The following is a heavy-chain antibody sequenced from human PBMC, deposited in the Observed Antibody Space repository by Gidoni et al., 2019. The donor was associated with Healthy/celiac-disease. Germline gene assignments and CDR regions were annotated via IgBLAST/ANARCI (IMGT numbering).Heavy chain of an antibody. CDR3: ARDRGGTSGNAFDI. D-gene: IGHD2-15*01. J-gene: IGHJ3*02. CDR1: GFTFSSYG. CDR2: IGYDGSNK. Sequence: QVQLVESGGGVVQPGRSLRLSCAASGFTFSSYGMHWVRQAPGKGLGWVAVIGYDGSNKYYAKSVKGRFTISRDNSKNTLYLQMNSLRAEDTAVYYCARDRGGTSGNAFDIWGQGTMVTVSS. V-gene: IGHV3-33*01.